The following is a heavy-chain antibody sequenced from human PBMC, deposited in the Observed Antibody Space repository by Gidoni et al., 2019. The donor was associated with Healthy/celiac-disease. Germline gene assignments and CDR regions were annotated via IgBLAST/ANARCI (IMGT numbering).Heavy chain of an antibody. D-gene: IGHD3-3*01. CDR3: ARDGGRADTIFGPYGMDV. CDR1: GGSISSYY. CDR2: IYYSGST. Sequence: QVQLQESGPGLVKPSETLSLTCTVSGGSISSYYWSWIRQPPGKGLEWIGYIYYSGSTNYNPSLKSRVTISVDTSKNQFSLKLSSVTAADTAVYYCARDGGRADTIFGPYGMDVWGQGTTVTVSS. J-gene: IGHJ6*02. V-gene: IGHV4-59*01.